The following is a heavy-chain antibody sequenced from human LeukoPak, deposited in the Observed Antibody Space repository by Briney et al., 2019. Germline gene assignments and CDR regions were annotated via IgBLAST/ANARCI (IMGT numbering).Heavy chain of an antibody. Sequence: GGSLRLSCAASGFTFSSYAMSRVRQAPGKGLEWVSAISGSGGSTYYADSVKGRFTISRDNSKNTLYLQMNSLRAEDTAVYYCAKDLSDDSSGYYSYWGQGTLVTVSS. D-gene: IGHD3-22*01. CDR2: ISGSGGST. J-gene: IGHJ4*02. CDR3: AKDLSDDSSGYYSY. V-gene: IGHV3-23*01. CDR1: GFTFSSYA.